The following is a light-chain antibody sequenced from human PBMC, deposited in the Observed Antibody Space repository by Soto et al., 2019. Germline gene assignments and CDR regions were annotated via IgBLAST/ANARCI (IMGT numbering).Light chain of an antibody. CDR3: QHYGSSPYT. CDR1: QSFSSTY. V-gene: IGKV3-20*01. J-gene: IGKJ2*01. CDR2: GAS. Sequence: EIVLTQSPGTLSLSPGERAALSCRASQSFSSTYLAWYQQKPGQAPRLLIYGASSRATGIPDRFSGSGSGTAFTLTITRLEPDDFAMYYCQHYGSSPYTFGQGTKVEIK.